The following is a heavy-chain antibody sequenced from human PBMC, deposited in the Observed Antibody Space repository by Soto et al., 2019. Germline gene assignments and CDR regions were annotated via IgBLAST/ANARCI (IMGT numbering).Heavy chain of an antibody. CDR3: ARDRGFWSGYYERDP. Sequence: GASVKVSCKASGYTFTDYGINWVRQAPGQGLEWMGWISPYNGNTDYAQKLQGRVTMTTDTSTSTAYMELRSLRPDDTAVYYCARDRGFWSGYYERDPWGQGTLVTVSS. CDR2: ISPYNGNT. V-gene: IGHV1-18*01. J-gene: IGHJ5*02. D-gene: IGHD3-3*01. CDR1: GYTFTDYG.